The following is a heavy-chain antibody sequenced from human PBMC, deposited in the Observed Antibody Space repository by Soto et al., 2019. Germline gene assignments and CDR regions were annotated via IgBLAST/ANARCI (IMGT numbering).Heavy chain of an antibody. Sequence: QVQAVQSGAEVKKPGSSVKVSCKVSGGIFTNNAISWVRQAPGQGLEWLGGVIPLFDTAYYAQIFRGRLRITADGATTTAYMTLSGLTSADTPVYFRAPGGHNDGYIFFPGMDVWGQGTTVTVS. J-gene: IGHJ6*02. CDR3: APGGHNDGYIFFPGMDV. CDR1: GGIFTNNA. CDR2: VIPLFDTA. D-gene: IGHD5-18*01. V-gene: IGHV1-69*01.